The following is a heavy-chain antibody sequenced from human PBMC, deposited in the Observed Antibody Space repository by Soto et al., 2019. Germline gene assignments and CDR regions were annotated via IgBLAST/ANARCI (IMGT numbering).Heavy chain of an antibody. V-gene: IGHV4-39*01. CDR1: GVSISSSSYY. D-gene: IGHD5-12*01. J-gene: IGHJ3*02. CDR2: MFYSGST. CDR3: ARRRIKLEYDAFDI. Sequence: QLQLQESGPGLVKPSETLSLTCTVSGVSISSSSYYWGWIRQPPGKGPEWIGSMFYSGSTYYNPSLRSRVTISIDTSKNQFSLKLNSVTAADTAVYYCARRRIKLEYDAFDIWGQGTMVTVSS.